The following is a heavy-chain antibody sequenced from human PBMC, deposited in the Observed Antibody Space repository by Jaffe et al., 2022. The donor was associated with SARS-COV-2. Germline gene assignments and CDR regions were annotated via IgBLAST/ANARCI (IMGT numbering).Heavy chain of an antibody. J-gene: IGHJ6*02. CDR3: ARDSISPTYYYGMDV. V-gene: IGHV1-46*01. D-gene: IGHD3-3*02. CDR1: GYTFTSYY. Sequence: QVQLVQSGAEVKKPGASVKVSCKASGYTFTSYYMHWVRQAPGQGLEWMGIINPSGGSTSYAQKFQGRVTMTRDTSTSTVYMELSSLRSEDTAVYYCARDSISPTYYYGMDVWGQGTTVTVSS. CDR2: INPSGGST.